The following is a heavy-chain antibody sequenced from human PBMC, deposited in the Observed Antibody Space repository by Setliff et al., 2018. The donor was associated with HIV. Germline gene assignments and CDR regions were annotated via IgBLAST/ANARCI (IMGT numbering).Heavy chain of an antibody. V-gene: IGHV5-51*01. CDR3: ARNNRDDYDFWSSHYATLWYVDH. CDR2: IYPGDSDT. J-gene: IGHJ2*01. D-gene: IGHD3-3*01. CDR1: GYTFNTYW. Sequence: PGESLKISCKASGYTFNTYWIGWVRQMSGRGLEWMGIIYPGDSDTKYSPSFEGQVTISVDKSISTAYLQWTSLKASDSAIYYCARNNRDDYDFWSSHYATLWYVDHWGRGTLVTVSS.